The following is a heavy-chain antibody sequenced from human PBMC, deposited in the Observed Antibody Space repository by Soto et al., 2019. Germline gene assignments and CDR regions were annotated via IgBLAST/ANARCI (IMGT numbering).Heavy chain of an antibody. CDR2: VSDNGIST. D-gene: IGHD3-22*01. Sequence: GGSLRLSCAASGFTFSSYGMHWVRQAPGKGLEYVSAVSDNGISTYYADSVKGRFTISRDNSKNTLYLQMSSLRPEDTAVYYCVKGPAFYDSSSFDFWGRGTLVTVSS. CDR1: GFTFSSYG. CDR3: VKGPAFYDSSSFDF. J-gene: IGHJ4*02. V-gene: IGHV3-64D*06.